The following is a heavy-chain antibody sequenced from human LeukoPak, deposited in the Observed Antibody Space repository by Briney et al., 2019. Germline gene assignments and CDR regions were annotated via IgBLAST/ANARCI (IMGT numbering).Heavy chain of an antibody. CDR1: GFIFSSYS. Sequence: PGGSLRLSCAASGFIFSSYSMNWVRQAPGRGLEWVSYISSSSSTIYYADSVKGRFTISRDNSKNTLYLQVNSLRVEDTAVYYCVKDQREAYRSGWSRDFDYWGQGTLVTVSS. CDR3: VKDQREAYRSGWSRDFDY. V-gene: IGHV3-48*01. CDR2: ISSSSSTI. D-gene: IGHD6-19*01. J-gene: IGHJ4*02.